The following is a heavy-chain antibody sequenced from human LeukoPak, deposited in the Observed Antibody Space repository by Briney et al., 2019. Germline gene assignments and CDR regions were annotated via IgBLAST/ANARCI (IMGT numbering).Heavy chain of an antibody. CDR1: GYTFTNYA. CDR3: ARVGYSGYDSRPVFNY. D-gene: IGHD5-12*01. CDR2: INTGNGNT. V-gene: IGHV1-3*04. Sequence: ASVKVSCKASGYTFTNYALHWVRQAPGQRLEWMGWINTGNGNTKYSQKFQGRVAITRATSASTAYMELSSLRSEDTAVYYCARVGYSGYDSRPVFNYWGQGTLVTVSS. J-gene: IGHJ4*02.